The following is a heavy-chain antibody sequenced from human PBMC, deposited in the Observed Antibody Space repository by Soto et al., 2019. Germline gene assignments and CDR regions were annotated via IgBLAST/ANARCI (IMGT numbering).Heavy chain of an antibody. J-gene: IGHJ4*02. D-gene: IGHD3-22*01. CDR2: ISYDGSNK. CDR3: AKDFPYDSSGFDY. V-gene: IGHV3-30*18. Sequence: GGSLRLSCAASGFTFSSYGMHWVRQAPGKGLEWVAVISYDGSNKYYVDSVKGRFTISRDNSKNTLYLQMNSLRAEDTAVYYCAKDFPYDSSGFDYWGQGTLVTVSS. CDR1: GFTFSSYG.